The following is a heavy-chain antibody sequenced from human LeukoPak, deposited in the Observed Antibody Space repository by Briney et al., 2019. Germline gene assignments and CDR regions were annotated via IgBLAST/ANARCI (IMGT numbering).Heavy chain of an antibody. Sequence: PGGSLRLSCAASGFTFRTYTLTWVRQAPWKGLEWVSYISSRSDTVYHADSVKGRFTISRDNAKNSLFLQMNSLRVEDTAVYYCARDRGYSNSWHIFDYWGQGTLVTVSS. CDR2: ISSRSDTV. CDR3: ARDRGYSNSWHIFDY. V-gene: IGHV3-48*01. CDR1: GFTFRTYT. D-gene: IGHD6-13*01. J-gene: IGHJ4*02.